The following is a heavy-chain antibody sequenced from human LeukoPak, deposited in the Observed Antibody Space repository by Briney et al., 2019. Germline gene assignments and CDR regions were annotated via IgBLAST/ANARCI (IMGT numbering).Heavy chain of an antibody. V-gene: IGHV3-7*02. CDR2: IKQDGSEK. J-gene: IGHJ4*02. CDR1: GFTFSSYW. Sequence: GGSLRLSCAVSGFTFSSYWMSWVRQAPGKGLEWVANIKQDGSEKYYVDSVKGRFTISRDNAKNSLYLQMNSLRAEDTAVYYCARHPYSGSYHFDYWGQGTLVTVSS. CDR3: ARHPYSGSYHFDY. D-gene: IGHD1-26*01.